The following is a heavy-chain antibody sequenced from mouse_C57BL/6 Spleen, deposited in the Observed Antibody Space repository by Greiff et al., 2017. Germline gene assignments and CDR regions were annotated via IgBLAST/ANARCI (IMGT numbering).Heavy chain of an antibody. Sequence: QVQLQQPGTELVQPGASVKLSCKASGYTFTSSWMHWVKQRPGQGLEWIGNINPSNGGTNYNEKFKSKATLTVDKSSSTAYMQLSSLTSEDSAVYYCARSDGYPSYWYFDVWGTGTTVTVSS. V-gene: IGHV1-53*01. CDR3: ARSDGYPSYWYFDV. CDR1: GYTFTSSW. CDR2: INPSNGGT. D-gene: IGHD2-3*01. J-gene: IGHJ1*03.